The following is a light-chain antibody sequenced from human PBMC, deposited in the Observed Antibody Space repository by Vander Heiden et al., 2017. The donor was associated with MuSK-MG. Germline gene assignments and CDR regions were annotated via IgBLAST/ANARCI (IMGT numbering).Light chain of an antibody. CDR3: QQYYSSPYT. CDR1: QSVLYSSNNKNY. J-gene: IGKJ2*01. V-gene: IGKV4-1*01. CDR2: WAS. Sequence: DIVMTQSPDSLAVSLGERATINCKSSQSVLYSSNNKNYLAWYQQTPGQPPKLLIYWASTRESGVPDRFSGSGSGTDFTLTISSLQAEDVAVYYCQQYYSSPYTFGQGTKLXIK.